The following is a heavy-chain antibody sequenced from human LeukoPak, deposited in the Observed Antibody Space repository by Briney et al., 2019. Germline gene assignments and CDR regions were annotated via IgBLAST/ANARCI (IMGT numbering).Heavy chain of an antibody. CDR3: AKQMSTVTFTPFDY. D-gene: IGHD3-16*01. J-gene: IGHJ4*02. CDR1: GFTFSSFG. CDR2: IWYDGSNK. V-gene: IGHV3-33*06. Sequence: GGSRRLSCAASGFTFSSFGMHWVRQAPGKGLEWVAVIWYDGSNKYYADSVKGRFTISRDNSKNTLYLQMNSLRADDTAVYYCAKQMSTVTFTPFDYWGQGTLVTVSS.